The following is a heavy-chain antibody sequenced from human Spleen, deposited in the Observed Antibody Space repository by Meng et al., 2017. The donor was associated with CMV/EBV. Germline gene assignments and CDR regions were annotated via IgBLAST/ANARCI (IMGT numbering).Heavy chain of an antibody. J-gene: IGHJ4*02. Sequence: GSLRLSCAVYGGSFSGYYWSWIRQPPGKGLEWIGEINHSGSTNYNPSLKSRVTISVDTSKNQFSLKLSSVTAADTAVYYCARGNPEGSAVDYWGQGTLVTVSS. V-gene: IGHV4-34*01. CDR1: GGSFSGYY. CDR2: INHSGST. CDR3: ARGNPEGSAVDY.